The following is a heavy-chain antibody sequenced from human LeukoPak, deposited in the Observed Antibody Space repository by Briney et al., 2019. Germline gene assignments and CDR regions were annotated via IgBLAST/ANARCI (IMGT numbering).Heavy chain of an antibody. CDR2: ISGSGGST. D-gene: IGHD5-24*01. J-gene: IGHJ4*02. CDR1: VFTCNTYG. Sequence: GGSLRLSCAASVFTCNTYGMSWVRYSPAKGLEWVSAISGSGGSTYYADSVKGRFTISRDNSKNTLYLQMNSLRAEDTAVYYCAKSFDGYNIVVDYWGQGTLVTVSS. V-gene: IGHV3-23*01. CDR3: AKSFDGYNIVVDY.